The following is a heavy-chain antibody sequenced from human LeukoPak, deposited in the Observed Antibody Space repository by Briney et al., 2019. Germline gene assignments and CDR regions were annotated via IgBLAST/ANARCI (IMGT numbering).Heavy chain of an antibody. CDR2: IYYSGST. D-gene: IGHD3-22*01. CDR3: ARQLDSSGFNFDY. V-gene: IGHV4-59*08. J-gene: IGHJ4*02. CDR1: GGSISSYY. Sequence: KTSETLSLTCTVSGGSISSYYWSWIRQPPGKGLEWIGYIYYSGSTNYNPSLKSRVTISVDTSKNQFSLKLSSVTAADTAVYYCARQLDSSGFNFDYWGKGTLVTVSS.